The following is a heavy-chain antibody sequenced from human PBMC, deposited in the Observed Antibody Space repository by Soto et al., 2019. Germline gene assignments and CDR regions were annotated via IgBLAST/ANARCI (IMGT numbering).Heavy chain of an antibody. Sequence: SETLSLTCTVSGDSISSGDYYWSWIRQPPGKGLEWIGYSYYSGSTYYNPSLKSRLIISVDTSENRFSRKLSSVTAADTAVDYGARGRGSREDSFDPWGQGTLVTV. D-gene: IGHD2-15*01. CDR1: GDSISSGDYY. CDR3: ARGRGSREDSFDP. CDR2: SYYSGST. V-gene: IGHV4-30-4*01. J-gene: IGHJ5*02.